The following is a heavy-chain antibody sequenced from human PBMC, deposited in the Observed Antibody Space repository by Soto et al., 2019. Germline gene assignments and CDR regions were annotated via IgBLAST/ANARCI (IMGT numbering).Heavy chain of an antibody. CDR2: MNPNSGNT. J-gene: IGHJ5*01. Sequence: GAARRVSCKASGYTFKNYDIHWVRQAPGHGLEWMGWMNPNSGNTGYAQNFRGRVTMTQNTAIGTAYMELSSLRSDDTATYYCTRAYGAETFDFWGQGTRVTVSS. V-gene: IGHV1-8*02. CDR1: GYTFKNYD. CDR3: TRAYGAETFDF. D-gene: IGHD3-10*01.